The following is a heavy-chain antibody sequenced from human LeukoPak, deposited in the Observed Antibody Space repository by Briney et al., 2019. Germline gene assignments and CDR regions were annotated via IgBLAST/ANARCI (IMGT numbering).Heavy chain of an antibody. J-gene: IGHJ6*03. V-gene: IGHV4-38-2*02. CDR1: GYSISSGYY. D-gene: IGHD3-10*01. CDR3: ASFHYGSGSYYRRGYYYYYMDV. Sequence: ASETLSLTCTVSGYSISSGYYWGWIRQPPGQGLEWIGSIYHSGRTFYNPSLKSRVTISVDTSKNQFSLKLTSVTAADTAVYYCASFHYGSGSYYRRGYYYYYMDVWGKGTTVTVSS. CDR2: IYHSGRT.